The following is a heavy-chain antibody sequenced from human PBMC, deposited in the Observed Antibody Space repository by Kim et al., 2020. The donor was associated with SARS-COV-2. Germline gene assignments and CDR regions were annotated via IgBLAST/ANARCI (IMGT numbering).Heavy chain of an antibody. V-gene: IGHV4-59*01. Sequence: SETLSLTCTVSGGSISSYYWSWIRQPPGKGLEWIGYIYYSGSTNYNPSLKSRVTISVDTSKNQFSLKLSSVTAADTAVYYYARDFEWGTSRIFDYWGQGTLVTVSS. CDR3: ARDFEWGTSRIFDY. J-gene: IGHJ4*02. CDR1: GGSISSYY. D-gene: IGHD3-3*01. CDR2: IYYSGST.